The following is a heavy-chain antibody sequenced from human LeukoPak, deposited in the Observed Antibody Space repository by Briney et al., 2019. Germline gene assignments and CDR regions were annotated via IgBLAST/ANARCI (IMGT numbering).Heavy chain of an antibody. CDR1: GFTFNNYW. D-gene: IGHD2-15*01. CDR3: VTAPTRTYSVY. J-gene: IGHJ4*02. Sequence: GGSLRLSCAASGFTFNNYWMTWVRQAPGKGLEWVANIKQDGSEKFYVDSVKGRFTISRDNAMNSLYLQMNSLRAEDTAVYYCVTAPTRTYSVYWGQGTLVTVSS. CDR2: IKQDGSEK. V-gene: IGHV3-7*01.